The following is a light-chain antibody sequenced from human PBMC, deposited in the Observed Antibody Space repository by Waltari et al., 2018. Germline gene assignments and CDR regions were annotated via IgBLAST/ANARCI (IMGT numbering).Light chain of an antibody. CDR1: TLWTKS. Sequence: SYVLTQPPSVSVAPGETARISCGAHTLWTKSGHWYQPRSGQAPVVVIYYDTDRPSGIPERFSGSNSGNTATLTISRVEAGDEADYYCHVWDSNSDHYVFGTGTKVTVL. J-gene: IGLJ1*01. CDR2: YDT. V-gene: IGLV3-21*04. CDR3: HVWDSNSDHYV.